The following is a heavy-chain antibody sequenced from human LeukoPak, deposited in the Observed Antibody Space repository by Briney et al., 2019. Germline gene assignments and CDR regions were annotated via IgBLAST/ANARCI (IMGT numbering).Heavy chain of an antibody. D-gene: IGHD3-10*01. CDR2: IHPRRGDT. J-gene: IGHJ4*02. V-gene: IGHV1-2*02. CDR3: ARDGDYGTGSYYRGCIDS. Sequence: ASVKVSCKASGYTFTAFYIHWVRQAPGQGLEWMGWIHPRRGDTNYAQKFQGRVTMTRDTSISTAYLDLSSLRSDDTAVYYCARDGDYGTGSYYRGCIDSWGQGTPVTVSP. CDR1: GYTFTAFY.